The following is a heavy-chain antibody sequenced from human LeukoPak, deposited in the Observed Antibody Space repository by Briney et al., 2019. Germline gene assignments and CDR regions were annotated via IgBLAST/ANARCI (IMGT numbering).Heavy chain of an antibody. CDR2: IYYTGGT. J-gene: IGHJ4*02. CDR1: GGSFSGYY. Sequence: PSETLSLTCAVYGGSFSGYYWSWIRQSPEKGLEWIGSIYYTGGTYYSPSLKSRVTISVDTSKNQFSLKLSSVTAADTAVYYCARHGGTRVTLVEVYYFDYWGQGTLVSVSS. D-gene: IGHD4-11*01. V-gene: IGHV4-34*01. CDR3: ARHGGTRVTLVEVYYFDY.